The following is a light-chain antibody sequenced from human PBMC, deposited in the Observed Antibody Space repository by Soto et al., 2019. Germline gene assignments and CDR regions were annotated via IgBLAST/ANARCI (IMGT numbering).Light chain of an antibody. Sequence: DIVMTQSPDSLAVSLGERATINCKSSQSVLYSSNNKNYLAWYQQKPGQPPQLLIYWAATRESGVPDRFSGSGSWTDFTLTIRSLQAEDVAVYYCQQYYSTPCTFGQGTKLEIK. CDR1: QSVLYSSNNKNY. CDR2: WAA. V-gene: IGKV4-1*01. J-gene: IGKJ2*02. CDR3: QQYYSTPCT.